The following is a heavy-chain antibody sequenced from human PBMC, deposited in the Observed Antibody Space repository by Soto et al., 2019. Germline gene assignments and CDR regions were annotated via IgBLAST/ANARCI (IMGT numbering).Heavy chain of an antibody. J-gene: IGHJ4*02. D-gene: IGHD3-3*01. CDR1: GYTFTSYD. Sequence: ASVKVSCKASGYTFTSYDINWVRQATGQGLEWMGWMNPNSGNTGYAQKFQGRVTMTRNTSISTAYMELSSLRSEDTAVYYCARGLRFLKWLFYCGQGTLVAVSS. V-gene: IGHV1-8*01. CDR3: ARGLRFLKWLFY. CDR2: MNPNSGNT.